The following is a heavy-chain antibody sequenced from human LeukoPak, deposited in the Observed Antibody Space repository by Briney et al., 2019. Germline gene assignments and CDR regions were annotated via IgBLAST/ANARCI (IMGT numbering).Heavy chain of an antibody. CDR3: ARRGGSGAGDNYYYYMDV. J-gene: IGHJ6*03. D-gene: IGHD3-10*01. CDR2: IYPGDSDT. V-gene: IGHV5-51*01. Sequence: GESLKISCKGSGYSFTSYWIGWVRQLPGKGLGWIGIIYPGDSDTRYSPSFQGQVTISADKSIRTAYLQWSSLKASDTAMYYCARRGGSGAGDNYYYYMDVWGKGTTVTVSS. CDR1: GYSFTSYW.